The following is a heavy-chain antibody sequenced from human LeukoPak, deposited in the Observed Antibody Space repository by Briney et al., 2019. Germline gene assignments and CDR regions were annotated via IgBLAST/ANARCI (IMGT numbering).Heavy chain of an antibody. J-gene: IGHJ4*02. Sequence: ASVKVSCTASGYTFTSYYMHWVRQAPGQGLEWMGIINPSGGSTSYAQKFQGRVTMTRDTSTSTVYMELSSLRSEDTAVYYCAGYQWLVQYFDYWGQGTLVTVSS. CDR3: AGYQWLVQYFDY. CDR2: INPSGGST. V-gene: IGHV1-46*01. CDR1: GYTFTSYY. D-gene: IGHD6-19*01.